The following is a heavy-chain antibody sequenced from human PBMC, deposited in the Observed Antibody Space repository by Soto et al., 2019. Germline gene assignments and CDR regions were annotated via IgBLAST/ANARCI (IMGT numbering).Heavy chain of an antibody. J-gene: IGHJ4*02. V-gene: IGHV4-30-2*01. CDR1: GGSISSGGYS. CDR3: ARGYGDYVVGNFDY. D-gene: IGHD4-17*01. Sequence: KASETLSLTCAVSGGSISSGGYSWSWIRQPPGKGLEWIGYIYHSGSTYYNPSLKSRVTISVDRSKNQFSLKLSSVTAADTAVYYCARGYGDYVVGNFDYWGQGTLVTVSS. CDR2: IYHSGST.